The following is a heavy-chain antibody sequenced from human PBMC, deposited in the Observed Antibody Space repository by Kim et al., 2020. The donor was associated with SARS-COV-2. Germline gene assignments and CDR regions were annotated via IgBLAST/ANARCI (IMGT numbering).Heavy chain of an antibody. J-gene: IGHJ6*04. CDR3: AKGPRRVSPDGVWLYFLDV. CDR1: GGSFSGDY. D-gene: IGHD2-8*02. Sequence: SETLSLTCAVSGGSFSGDYWSWIRQSPGGGLEWIGDINLSGSTASNPSLKSRLTMSLDTYRKQFSLRLRSLTAADTAVYFCAKGPRRVSPDGVWLYFLDVWGKGATVTVSS. V-gene: IGHV4-34*10. CDR2: INLSGST.